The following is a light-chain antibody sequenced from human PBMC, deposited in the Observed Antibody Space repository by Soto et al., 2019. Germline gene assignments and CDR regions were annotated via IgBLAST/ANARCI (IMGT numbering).Light chain of an antibody. CDR3: QQTYNPPWT. Sequence: DIQTTQSPSSLSASVGDRVTITCRASQTITRYLNWYQQKPGKAPNLLIYGATSLQSGVPSRFTGSGSGTDFTLTISSLQPEDFATYYCQQTYNPPWTFGLGTKVEIK. V-gene: IGKV1-39*01. CDR1: QTITRY. CDR2: GAT. J-gene: IGKJ1*01.